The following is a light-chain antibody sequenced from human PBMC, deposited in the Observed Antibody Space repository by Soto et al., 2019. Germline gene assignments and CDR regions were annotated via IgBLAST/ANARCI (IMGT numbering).Light chain of an antibody. V-gene: IGKV1-9*01. Sequence: DIQLTQSPSFLSASVGDRVTITCRASQGISSYLAWFQQKPGKAPNLLIYVASTLQSGVPSRFSGSGSGTELTLTISSLQPEDFATYYCQQLNSYPITFGQGTKLEIK. CDR1: QGISSY. CDR2: VAS. J-gene: IGKJ2*01. CDR3: QQLNSYPIT.